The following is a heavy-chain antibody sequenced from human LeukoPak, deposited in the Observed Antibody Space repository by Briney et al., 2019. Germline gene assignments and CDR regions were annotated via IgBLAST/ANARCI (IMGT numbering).Heavy chain of an antibody. J-gene: IGHJ3*02. CDR3: ARSDSHGSGSHTVFDAFDI. CDR2: IDDSGNT. CDR1: GDSISAYY. V-gene: IGHV4-59*01. D-gene: IGHD3-10*01. Sequence: SETLSLTCTVSGDSISAYYWSWIRRPPGRGLEWIGYIDDSGNTNYNPSLKTQVTISLDKSRNQFSLQLNFVTAADTAMYYCARSDSHGSGSHTVFDAFDIWGQGTRVTVSS.